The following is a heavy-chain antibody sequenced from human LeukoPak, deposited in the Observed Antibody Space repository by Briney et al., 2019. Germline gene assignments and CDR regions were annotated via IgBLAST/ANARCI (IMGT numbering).Heavy chain of an antibody. CDR2: ISSNGGST. CDR1: GFTFSSYW. V-gene: IGHV3-64*01. Sequence: GGSLRLSCAASGFTFSSYWMHWVRQAPGKGLEYVSAISSNGGSTYYANSVKGRFTISRDNSKNTLYLQMGSLRAEDMAVYYCARTCGGDCLDAFDIWGQGTMVTVSS. D-gene: IGHD2-21*02. J-gene: IGHJ3*02. CDR3: ARTCGGDCLDAFDI.